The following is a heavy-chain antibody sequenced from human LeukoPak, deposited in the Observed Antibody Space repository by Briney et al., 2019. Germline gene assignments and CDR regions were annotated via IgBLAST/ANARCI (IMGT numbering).Heavy chain of an antibody. CDR1: GFTFSSYG. CDR2: IWHDGSAK. CDR3: AKDNRGGWSGYFDY. J-gene: IGHJ4*02. Sequence: GRPLRLSCAASGFTFSSYGMHWVRQAPGKGLEWVAVIWHDGSAKFYVDSVRGRFSISRDDSKNTLYLQMNSLRAEDTALYYCAKDNRGGWSGYFDYWGRGTLVTVSS. D-gene: IGHD6-19*01. V-gene: IGHV3-33*06.